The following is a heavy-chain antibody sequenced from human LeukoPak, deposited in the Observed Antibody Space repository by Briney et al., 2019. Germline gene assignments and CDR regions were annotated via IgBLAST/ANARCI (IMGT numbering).Heavy chain of an antibody. J-gene: IGHJ2*01. Sequence: GRSLRLSCAASGFTFSISAMLWVRQAPGKGLEYVSVINSNGSRTHYANSVKGRFIISRDNSKNTVFLQMGSLRTEDMAVYYCARGEPDCAGDCPYWYLDLWGRGTLVTVSS. CDR1: GFTFSISA. D-gene: IGHD2-21*02. V-gene: IGHV3-64*01. CDR3: ARGEPDCAGDCPYWYLDL. CDR2: INSNGSRT.